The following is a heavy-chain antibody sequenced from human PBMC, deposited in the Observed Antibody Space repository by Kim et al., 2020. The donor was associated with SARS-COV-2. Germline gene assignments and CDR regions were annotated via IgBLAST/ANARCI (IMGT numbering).Heavy chain of an antibody. V-gene: IGHV1-2*02. D-gene: IGHD3-22*01. CDR3: ARGTKGITMIVVAYYYYTDV. CDR2: INPNSGGT. Sequence: ASVKVSCKASGYTFTGYYMHWVRQAPGQGLEWMGWINPNSGGTNYAQKFQGRVTMTRDTSISTAYMELSRLRSDDTAVYYCARGTKGITMIVVAYYYYTDVWGKGTTVTVSS. CDR1: GYTFTGYY. J-gene: IGHJ6*03.